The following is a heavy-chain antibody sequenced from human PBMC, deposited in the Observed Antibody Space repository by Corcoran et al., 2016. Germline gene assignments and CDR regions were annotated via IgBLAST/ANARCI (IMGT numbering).Heavy chain of an antibody. J-gene: IGHJ4*02. D-gene: IGHD5-18*01. V-gene: IGHV1-46*01. CDR2: INPSGGST. CDR1: GYTFTSYY. Sequence: QVQLVQSGAEVKKPGASVKVSCKASGYTFTSYYMHWVRQAPGQGLEWLGIINPSGGSTSYAQKFPGRVTMTRDTSTSTVYMELSSLRSEDTAVYYCARGGAQLWSDYWGQGTLVTVSS. CDR3: ARGGAQLWSDY.